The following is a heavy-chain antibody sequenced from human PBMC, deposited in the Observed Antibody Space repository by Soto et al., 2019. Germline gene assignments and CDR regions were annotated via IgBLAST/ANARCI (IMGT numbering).Heavy chain of an antibody. CDR1: GYTLNDYY. V-gene: IGHV1-46*02. CDR3: ATLGGSYD. Sequence: QVQLVQSGAEVRKPGASVKVSCKTSGYTLNDYYLHWVRQAPGQGLQWMGLVNPSGGSTTYAQQFQGRVTMTRDTSTRTFYMELTRLRFEDTAVYFCATLGGSYDWGQGTLVTISS. J-gene: IGHJ1*01. D-gene: IGHD2-15*01. CDR2: VNPSGGST.